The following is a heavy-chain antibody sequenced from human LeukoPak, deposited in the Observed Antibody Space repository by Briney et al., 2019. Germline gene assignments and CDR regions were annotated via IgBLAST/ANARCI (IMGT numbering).Heavy chain of an antibody. V-gene: IGHV3-48*01. J-gene: IGHJ5*02. CDR2: ISNSGTTI. CDR1: GFTFSSYW. Sequence: PGGSLRLSCAASGFTFSSYWMDWVRQAPGKGLEWVSYISNSGTTIYYADSVKGRFTISRDNAKNSLYLQMNSLRAEDTAVYYCARRDCDSVKCRGSNWFDPWGQGTLVSVSS. CDR3: ARRDCDSVKCRGSNWFDP. D-gene: IGHD3-22*01.